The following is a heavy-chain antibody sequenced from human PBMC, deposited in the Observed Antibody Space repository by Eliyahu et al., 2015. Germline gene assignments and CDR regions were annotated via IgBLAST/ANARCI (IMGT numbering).Heavy chain of an antibody. J-gene: IGHJ6*02. CDR1: GYSISSGYY. CDR3: ARLQYCRLSTCLVAYYYGMDV. D-gene: IGHD2/OR15-2a*01. V-gene: IGHV4-38-2*01. CDR2: IYHSGTT. Sequence: LVKPSETLSLTCAVSGYSISSGYYWGWIRQPPGKGLEWIGSIYHSGTTYYNPSLRSRVTLSVDTSKNQFSLKLNSVTAADTAVYYCARLQYCRLSTCLVAYYYGMDVWGQGTTVTVSS.